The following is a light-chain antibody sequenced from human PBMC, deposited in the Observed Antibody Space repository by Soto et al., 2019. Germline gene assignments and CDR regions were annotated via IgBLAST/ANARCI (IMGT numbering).Light chain of an antibody. V-gene: IGKV3-20*01. CDR2: GAS. CDR1: ERISSNF. CDR3: QQYGTSPFT. J-gene: IGKJ3*01. Sequence: VLTQSPDTLFLSPGERATLSCRASERISSNFLAWYQQRPGQAPGLLIYGASTRASGIPDRFSGSGSGTDFALTISRLEPEDFAVFYCQQYGTSPFTFGPGTTVEIK.